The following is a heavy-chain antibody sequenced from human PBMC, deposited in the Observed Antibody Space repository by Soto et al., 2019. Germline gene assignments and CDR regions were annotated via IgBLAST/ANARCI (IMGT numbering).Heavy chain of an antibody. CDR2: IYPGDSDT. CDR3: APHVGKMTKMTPRGFDS. Sequence: GESLKISCKASGYSFNNYWIGWVRQMSGKGLEWMGIIYPGDSDTRYSPSLQGQVTISADKSISTAYLQWSGLKASDTAIYYCAPHVGKMTKMTPRGFDSWGKGMQLTVSS. V-gene: IGHV5-51*01. CDR1: GYSFNNYW. D-gene: IGHD4-17*01. J-gene: IGHJ5*01.